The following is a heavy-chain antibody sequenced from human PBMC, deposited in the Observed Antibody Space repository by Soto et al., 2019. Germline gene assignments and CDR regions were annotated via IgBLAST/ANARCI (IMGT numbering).Heavy chain of an antibody. V-gene: IGHV5-51*01. CDR3: ERRLAGPVGYIDY. Sequence: GESLKISCKGSGYSFSNYWIGWVRQMPGKGLEWMGVIYPGDSDTRYSPSFQGQVTTSADKSISTAYLQWSSLKASDTAMYYCERRLAGPVGYIDYWGQGTLVTVSS. CDR2: IYPGDSDT. CDR1: GYSFSNYW. D-gene: IGHD3-16*02. J-gene: IGHJ4*02.